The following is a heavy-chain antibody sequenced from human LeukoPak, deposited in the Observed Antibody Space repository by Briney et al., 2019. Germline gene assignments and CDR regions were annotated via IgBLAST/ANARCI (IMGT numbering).Heavy chain of an antibody. CDR1: GFTFSSYA. V-gene: IGHV3-23*01. CDR2: ISGSTGGT. Sequence: GGSLRLSCAASGFTFSSYAMSWVRQAPGKGLEGVSGISGSTGGTYYADSVKGRFTISRDNSKNTLYLQMNSLRAEDTAVYYCAKWKTMAYYDYWGQGTLVTVSS. J-gene: IGHJ4*02. D-gene: IGHD4/OR15-4a*01. CDR3: AKWKTMAYYDY.